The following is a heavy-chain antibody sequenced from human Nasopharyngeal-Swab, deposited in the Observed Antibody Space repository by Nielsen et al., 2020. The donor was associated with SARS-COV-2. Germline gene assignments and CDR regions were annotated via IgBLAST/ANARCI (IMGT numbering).Heavy chain of an antibody. J-gene: IGHJ5*02. CDR2: INDNGGGT. Sequence: GGSLRLSCAASGFTFSSYAMSWVRQAPGKGLEWVSTINDNGGGTYYTDSVKGRFTISRDNSKNTLYLQMNSLRAEDTAVYYCAKDSYPGWFDPWGQGTLVTVSS. CDR1: GFTFSSYA. CDR3: AKDSYPGWFDP. V-gene: IGHV3-23*01.